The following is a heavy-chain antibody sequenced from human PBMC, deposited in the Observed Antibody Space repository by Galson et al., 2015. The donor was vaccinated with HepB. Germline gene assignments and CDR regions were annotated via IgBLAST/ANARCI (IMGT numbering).Heavy chain of an antibody. Sequence: SVKVSCKASGGTFSSYAISCVRQAPGQGLEWMGRIIPILGIANYAQKFQGRVTITADKSTSTAYMELSSLRSEDTAVYYCASQLLWFGELFGRVDGMDVWGQGTTVTVSS. J-gene: IGHJ6*02. V-gene: IGHV1-69*04. CDR1: GGTFSSYA. D-gene: IGHD3-10*01. CDR2: IIPILGIA. CDR3: ASQLLWFGELFGRVDGMDV.